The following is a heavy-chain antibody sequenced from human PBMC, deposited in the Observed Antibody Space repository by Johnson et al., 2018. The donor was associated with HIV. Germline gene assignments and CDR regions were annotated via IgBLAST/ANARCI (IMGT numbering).Heavy chain of an antibody. Sequence: VQVVESGGGVVQPGRSLRLSCAASGFTFSSYGMHWVRQVPGKGLDWVAVIWYDGSNKYYVDSVKGRFIISRDNSKNTLYLQINSLRGEDTAVYYCAIDMVRGVTAGGAFDIWGQGTMVTVSS. V-gene: IGHV3-33*01. CDR2: IWYDGSNK. CDR1: GFTFSSYG. D-gene: IGHD3-10*01. J-gene: IGHJ3*02. CDR3: AIDMVRGVTAGGAFDI.